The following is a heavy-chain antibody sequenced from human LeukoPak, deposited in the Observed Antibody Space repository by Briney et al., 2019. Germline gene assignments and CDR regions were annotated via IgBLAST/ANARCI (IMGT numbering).Heavy chain of an antibody. CDR1: GYTFTSYA. CDR2: INAGNGNT. Sequence: ASVKVSCKASGYTFTSYAMHWVRQAPGQRLEWMGWINAGNGNTKYSQEFQGRVTITRDTSASTAYMELSSLRSEDMAVYYCARAGVSGGYCGGDCYSDWFDPWGQGTLVTVSS. CDR3: ARAGVSGGYCGGDCYSDWFDP. V-gene: IGHV1-3*03. D-gene: IGHD2-21*02. J-gene: IGHJ5*02.